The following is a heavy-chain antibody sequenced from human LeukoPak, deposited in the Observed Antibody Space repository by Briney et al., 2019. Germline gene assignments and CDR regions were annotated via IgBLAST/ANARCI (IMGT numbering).Heavy chain of an antibody. CDR1: GFTFSSYS. Sequence: GSLRLSCAASGFTFSSYSMNWVRQAPGKGLEWASSISSSSSYIYYADSVKGGFTISRDNAKNSLYLQMNSLRAEDTAVYYCARDPAFSPTKGYYSGMAVWGQGTTVTVSS. CDR2: ISSSSSYI. CDR3: ARDPAFSPTKGYYSGMAV. J-gene: IGHJ6*02. V-gene: IGHV3-21*01. D-gene: IGHD5-12*01.